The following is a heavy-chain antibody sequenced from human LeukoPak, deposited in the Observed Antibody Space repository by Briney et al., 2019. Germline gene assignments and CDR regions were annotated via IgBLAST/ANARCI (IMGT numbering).Heavy chain of an antibody. CDR1: GFTFSSYW. D-gene: IGHD6-13*01. Sequence: PGGSLRLSCAASGFTFSSYWMSWVRQAPGKGLEWVANIKQDGSEKYYVDSVKGRFTISRDNAKNSLYLQMNSLRAEDTAVYYCASVPPYSSSWPIDYWGQGTLVTVSS. J-gene: IGHJ4*02. V-gene: IGHV3-7*01. CDR2: IKQDGSEK. CDR3: ASVPPYSSSWPIDY.